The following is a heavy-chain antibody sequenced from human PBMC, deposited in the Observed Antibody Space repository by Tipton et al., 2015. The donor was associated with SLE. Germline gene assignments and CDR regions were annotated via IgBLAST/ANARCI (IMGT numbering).Heavy chain of an antibody. CDR2: IYYSGST. V-gene: IGHV4-39*02. J-gene: IGHJ6*02. D-gene: IGHD2-15*01. CDR1: GVSISSSTYY. CDR3: AREAGSYSYYYYFALDV. Sequence: TLSLTCAVSGVSISSSTYYWGWIRQPPGKGLEWIGSIYYSGSTYYNPSLKSRVIISVDTSKNQFSMKLRSVTAADTAVYYCAREAGSYSYYYYFALDVWGQGTTVTVS.